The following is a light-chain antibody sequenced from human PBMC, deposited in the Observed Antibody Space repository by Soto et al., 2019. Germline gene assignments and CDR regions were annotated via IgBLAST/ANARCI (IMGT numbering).Light chain of an antibody. J-gene: IGLJ1*01. CDR3: SSYTSSGTLYV. CDR1: SSDIGGSKY. Sequence: QSALTQPASLSGSPGQSITISCAGTSSDIGGSKYVSWYQQHPGKAPKLIIYEVTYRPSGVSARFSGSKSGNTASLTVSGIQAEDEADYYCSSYTSSGTLYVFGTGTKLTVL. CDR2: EVT. V-gene: IGLV2-14*01.